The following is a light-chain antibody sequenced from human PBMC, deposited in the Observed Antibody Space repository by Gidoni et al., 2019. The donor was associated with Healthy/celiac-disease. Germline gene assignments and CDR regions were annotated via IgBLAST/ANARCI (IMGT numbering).Light chain of an antibody. CDR1: QSVLYSSNNKNY. J-gene: IGKJ2*01. V-gene: IGKV4-1*01. Sequence: DIVMTQSPDSLAVSLGERATINCKSSQSVLYSSNNKNYLAGYPQKPGPPPKLLIYLASTRESGFPDRFSGSGSVTDFTLTISSLQAEDVAFYYCQQYYSTPYTFGQGTKLEIK. CDR2: LAS. CDR3: QQYYSTPYT.